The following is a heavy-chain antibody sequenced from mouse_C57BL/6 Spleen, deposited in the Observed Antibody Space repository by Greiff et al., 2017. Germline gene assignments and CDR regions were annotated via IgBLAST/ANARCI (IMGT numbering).Heavy chain of an antibody. CDR1: GYTFTSYW. CDR2: IDPSDSET. D-gene: IGHD2-4*01. CDR3: ARVDYEEGGVYFDY. V-gene: IGHV1-52*01. Sequence: VQLQQPGAELVRPGSSVKLSCKASGYTFTSYWMHWVKQRPIQGLEWIGNIDPSDSETHYNQKFKDKATLTVDKSSSTAYMQLSSLTSEDSAVYYCARVDYEEGGVYFDYWGQGTTLTVSS. J-gene: IGHJ2*01.